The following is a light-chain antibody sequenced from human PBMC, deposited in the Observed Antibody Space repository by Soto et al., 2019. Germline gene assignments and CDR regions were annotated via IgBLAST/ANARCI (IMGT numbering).Light chain of an antibody. J-gene: IGLJ3*02. V-gene: IGLV4-69*01. CDR1: SGHNSYA. CDR2: LNSDGSH. CDR3: QTWNTDIRV. Sequence: QLVLTQPPSASASLGASVKLTCTLSSGHNSYAIAWHQQQPEKGPRYLMKLNSDGSHSKGDGIPDRFSGSSSGAERYLTIPSLQSGDEADYYRQTWNTDIRVFRGGTKLTVL.